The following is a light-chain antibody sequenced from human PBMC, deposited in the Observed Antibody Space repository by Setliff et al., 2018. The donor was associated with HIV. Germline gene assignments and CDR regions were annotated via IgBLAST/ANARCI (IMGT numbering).Light chain of an antibody. CDR2: GNN. Sequence: QSVLTPPPSVSGAPGQRVTISCTGNTSSLGAGYGVHWYQQFPGTAPKLLIYGNNNRPSGVPDRFSGSKSGTAASLAITGLQVEDEAIYYCQSYDNTLTGLVVFGGGTKVTVL. V-gene: IGLV1-40*01. CDR3: QSYDNTLTGLVV. J-gene: IGLJ2*01. CDR1: TSSLGAGYG.